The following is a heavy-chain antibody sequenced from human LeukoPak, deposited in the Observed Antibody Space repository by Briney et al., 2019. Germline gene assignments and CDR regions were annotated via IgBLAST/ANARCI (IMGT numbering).Heavy chain of an antibody. D-gene: IGHD6-13*01. Sequence: ASVKVSCKASGYTFTSYDINWVRQATGQGLEWMGWMNPNSGNTGYAQKFQGRIIVSRNTSISTAYMEPSSLTSEDTAIYYCARIAAAGNRRLNYWGQGTLVTVAS. V-gene: IGHV1-8*01. CDR2: MNPNSGNT. CDR1: GYTFTSYD. J-gene: IGHJ4*02. CDR3: ARIAAAGNRRLNY.